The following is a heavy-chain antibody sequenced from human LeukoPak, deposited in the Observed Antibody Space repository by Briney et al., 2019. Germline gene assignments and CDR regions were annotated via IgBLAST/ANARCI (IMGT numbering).Heavy chain of an antibody. Sequence: SETLSLTCAVYGGSFSGYYWSWIRKPPGKGREWIGEINHSGSTNYNPSLKSRVTISVDTSKNQFSLKLSSVTAADTAVYYCARGPYDFWSGFYFDYWGQGTLVTVSS. CDR3: ARGPYDFWSGFYFDY. D-gene: IGHD3-3*01. J-gene: IGHJ4*02. CDR2: INHSGST. V-gene: IGHV4-34*01. CDR1: GGSFSGYY.